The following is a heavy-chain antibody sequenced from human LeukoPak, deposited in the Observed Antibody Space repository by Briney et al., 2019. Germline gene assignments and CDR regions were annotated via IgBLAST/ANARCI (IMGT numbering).Heavy chain of an antibody. J-gene: IGHJ5*02. V-gene: IGHV1-69*04. D-gene: IGHD2-2*01. CDR2: IIPILGIA. Sequence: GASVKVSCKASGGTFSSYAISWVRQAPGQGLEWMGRIIPILGIANYAQKFQGRVSITADKSTSTAYMELSSLRSEDTAVYYCARDSGDCSSTSCYVRDWFDPXGXXTLVTVSS. CDR3: ARDSGDCSSTSCYVRDWFDP. CDR1: GGTFSSYA.